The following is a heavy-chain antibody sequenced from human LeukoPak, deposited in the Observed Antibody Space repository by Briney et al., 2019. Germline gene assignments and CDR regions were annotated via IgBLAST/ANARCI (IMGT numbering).Heavy chain of an antibody. V-gene: IGHV4-31*03. Sequence: PSETLSLTCTVSGGSISSGGYYWSWIRQHPGKGLEWIGYIYYSGSTYYNPPLKSRVTISVDTSKNQFSLKLSSVTAADTAVYYCARGRYSSSVYFDYWGQGTLVTVSS. CDR1: GGSISSGGYY. D-gene: IGHD6-6*01. CDR3: ARGRYSSSVYFDY. CDR2: IYYSGST. J-gene: IGHJ4*02.